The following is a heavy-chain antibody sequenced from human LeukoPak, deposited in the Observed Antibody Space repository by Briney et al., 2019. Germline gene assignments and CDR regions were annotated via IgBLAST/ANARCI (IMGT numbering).Heavy chain of an antibody. V-gene: IGHV1-2*02. CDR2: INPNSGGT. Sequence: ASVKVSCKASGYTLTGYYMHWVRQAPGQGLEWMGWINPNSGGTNYAQKFQGRVTMTRDTSISTAYMELSRLRSDDTAVYYCARGLVGATAQGVDYWGQGTLVTVSS. D-gene: IGHD1-26*01. CDR1: GYTLTGYY. J-gene: IGHJ4*02. CDR3: ARGLVGATAQGVDY.